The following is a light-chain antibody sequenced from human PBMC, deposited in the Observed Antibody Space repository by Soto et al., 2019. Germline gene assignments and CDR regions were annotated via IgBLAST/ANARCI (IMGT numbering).Light chain of an antibody. CDR2: GAS. V-gene: IGKV3-20*01. Sequence: EIVLTQSPGTLSLSPEERATLSCRASQRIGSSYLAWYQQKPGQAPRLLIYGASTRATGIPDRFSGSGSGTDFTITINRVAHEDFEVYYCQQYVSLPITFGQGTRLEIK. CDR3: QQYVSLPIT. CDR1: QRIGSSY. J-gene: IGKJ5*01.